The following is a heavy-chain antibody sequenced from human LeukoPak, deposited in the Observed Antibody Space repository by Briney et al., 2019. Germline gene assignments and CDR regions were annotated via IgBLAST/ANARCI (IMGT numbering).Heavy chain of an antibody. CDR3: ARDLPYYDFWSGYYSRDAFDI. CDR2: IIPIFGTA. CDR1: GGTFSSYA. D-gene: IGHD3-3*01. J-gene: IGHJ3*02. V-gene: IGHV1-69*13. Sequence: ASVKVSCKASGGTFSSYAISWVRQAPGQGLEWMGGIIPIFGTANYAQKFQGRVTITADESTSTAYMELRSLRSDDTAVYYCARDLPYYDFWSGYYSRDAFDIWGQGTMVTVSS.